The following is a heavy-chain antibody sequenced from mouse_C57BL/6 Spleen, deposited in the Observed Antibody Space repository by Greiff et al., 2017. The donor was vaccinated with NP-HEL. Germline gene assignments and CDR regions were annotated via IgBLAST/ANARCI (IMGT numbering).Heavy chain of an antibody. J-gene: IGHJ1*03. V-gene: IGHV3-6*01. CDR1: GYSITSGYY. D-gene: IGHD3-2*02. CDR2: ISYDGSN. Sequence: EVQLQESGPGLVKPSQSLSLTCSVTGYSITSGYYWNWIRQFPGNKLEWMGYISYDGSNNYNPSLKNRISITPDTSKNQFFLKLNSVTTEDTSAYYCARRGSSGYVRHWYFDVWGTGTTVTVSS. CDR3: ARRGSSGYVRHWYFDV.